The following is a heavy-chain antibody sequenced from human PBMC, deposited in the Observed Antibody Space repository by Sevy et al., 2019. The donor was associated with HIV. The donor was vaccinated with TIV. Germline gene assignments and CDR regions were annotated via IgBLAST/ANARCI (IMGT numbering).Heavy chain of an antibody. CDR2: IYSGGGT. CDR1: GFTVSSNY. V-gene: IGHV3-53*01. CDR3: AGARGRWLQPDAFDI. J-gene: IGHJ3*02. Sequence: GGSLRLSCAVSGFTVSSNYMSWVRQAPGNGPEWVSIIYSGGGTYYADSVKGRFTISRDNSKNTLYLEMNSLRADDTSVYYCAGARGRWLQPDAFDIWGQGTMVTVSS. D-gene: IGHD3-16*01.